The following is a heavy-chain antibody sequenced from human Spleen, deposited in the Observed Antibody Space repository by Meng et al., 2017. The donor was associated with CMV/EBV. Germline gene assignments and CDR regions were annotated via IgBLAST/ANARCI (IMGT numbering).Heavy chain of an antibody. CDR2: IYHDGRT. J-gene: IGHJ5*02. V-gene: IGHV3-66*04. Sequence: EVQLLGSGGDFGQPGGSVRLSCAVSGFTVSHDYMSWVRQAPGKGLEWVSVIYHDGRTYYADSVKGRFTMSRDNSKNTVHLQMNSLRVEDTAVYYCARHDWFDPWGQGTLVTVS. CDR3: ARHDWFDP. CDR1: GFTVSHDY.